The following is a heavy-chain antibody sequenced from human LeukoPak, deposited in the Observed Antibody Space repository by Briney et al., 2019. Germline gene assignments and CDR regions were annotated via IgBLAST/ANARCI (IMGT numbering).Heavy chain of an antibody. CDR3: ARGVLIQGRGAFDI. CDR2: INPYNGNM. Sequence: GASVKVSCKASGYTFTTYVISWVRQAPGQGLEWMGWINPYNGNMNYAQKFQDRVTMTTDTSTSTAYMELSSLTCDDTAVYYCARGVLIQGRGAFDIWGQGAMVTVSS. V-gene: IGHV1-18*01. J-gene: IGHJ3*02. D-gene: IGHD3-9*01. CDR1: GYTFTTYV.